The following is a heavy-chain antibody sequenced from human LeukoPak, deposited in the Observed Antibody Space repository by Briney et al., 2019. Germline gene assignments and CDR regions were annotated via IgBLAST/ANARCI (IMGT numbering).Heavy chain of an antibody. CDR3: ARAYDILTGLDY. Sequence: GGSLRLSCAASGFTVSNNYMSWVRQAPGKGLEWVSVIYSGGSTYYADSVKGRFTISRDNSKNTLYLQMNSLRAEDTAVYYCARAYDILTGLDYWGQGTLVTVSS. D-gene: IGHD3-9*01. J-gene: IGHJ4*02. CDR2: IYSGGST. V-gene: IGHV3-53*01. CDR1: GFTVSNNY.